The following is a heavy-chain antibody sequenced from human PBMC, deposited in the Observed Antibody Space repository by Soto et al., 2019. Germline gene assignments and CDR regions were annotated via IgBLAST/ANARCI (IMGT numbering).Heavy chain of an antibody. Sequence: QVTVKESGPVLVKPTETLTLTCTVSGFSLSNAGLGVSWIRQPPGKALECLAHIFSNDEKSYSTSLKSRLTISKDTSKSQVVLTMTNMEPVDTATYYCASTYSTSWYWFDPWGQGTLVTVSS. D-gene: IGHD6-13*01. CDR2: IFSNDEK. CDR3: ASTYSTSWYWFDP. CDR1: GFSLSNAGLG. J-gene: IGHJ5*02. V-gene: IGHV2-26*04.